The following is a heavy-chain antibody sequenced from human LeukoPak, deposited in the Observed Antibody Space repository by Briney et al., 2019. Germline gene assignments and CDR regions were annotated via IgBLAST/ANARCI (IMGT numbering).Heavy chain of an antibody. Sequence: PGRSLRLSCAASGFTFSSYGMHWVRQAPGKGLEWVAVISYDGSNKYYADSVNGRFTISRDNSKNTLYLQMNSLRAEDTAVYYCAKDAGYSSGKGAALDYWGQGTLVTVSS. CDR1: GFTFSSYG. CDR3: AKDAGYSSGKGAALDY. J-gene: IGHJ4*02. D-gene: IGHD6-19*01. V-gene: IGHV3-30*18. CDR2: ISYDGSNK.